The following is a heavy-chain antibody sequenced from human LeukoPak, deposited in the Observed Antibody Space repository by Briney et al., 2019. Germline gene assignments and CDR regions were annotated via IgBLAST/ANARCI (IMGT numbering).Heavy chain of an antibody. D-gene: IGHD7-27*01. J-gene: IGHJ4*02. Sequence: SETLSLTCTVSGGSISSSSYYWGWIRQPPGKGLEWIGNIYYSGSTYYNPSLKSRVTMSVDTSKNQFSLKLSSVTAADTAVYYCAIITNWGYFDYWGQGALVTVSS. V-gene: IGHV4-39*01. CDR2: IYYSGST. CDR1: GGSISSSSYY. CDR3: AIITNWGYFDY.